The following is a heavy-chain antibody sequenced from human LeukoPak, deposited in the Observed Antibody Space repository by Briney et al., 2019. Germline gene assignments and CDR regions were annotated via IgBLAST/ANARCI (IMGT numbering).Heavy chain of an antibody. CDR3: TRGYSTTPGDY. D-gene: IGHD2-15*01. Sequence: GGSLRLSCAASGFTFSRHWMYWVRQAPGKGLVWVSRIMSVGSRTSYADSVKGRFTISRDNAKNTLYLQMNSLRAEDTAVYYCTRGYSTTPGDYWGQGTLVTVSS. CDR1: GFTFSRHW. J-gene: IGHJ4*02. CDR2: IMSVGSRT. V-gene: IGHV3-74*01.